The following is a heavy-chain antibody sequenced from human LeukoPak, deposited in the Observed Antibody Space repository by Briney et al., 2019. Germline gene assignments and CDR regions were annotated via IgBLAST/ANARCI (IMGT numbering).Heavy chain of an antibody. J-gene: IGHJ6*02. Sequence: PSQTLSLTCTVSGGSISSGSYYWSWIRQPAGKGLEWIGRIYTSGSTNYNPSLKSRVTISVGTSKNQFSLKLSSVTAADTAVYYCARDYKRYSYYYYGMDVWGQGTTVTVSS. D-gene: IGHD2-21*01. CDR3: ARDYKRYSYYYYGMDV. V-gene: IGHV4-61*02. CDR2: IYTSGST. CDR1: GGSISSGSYY.